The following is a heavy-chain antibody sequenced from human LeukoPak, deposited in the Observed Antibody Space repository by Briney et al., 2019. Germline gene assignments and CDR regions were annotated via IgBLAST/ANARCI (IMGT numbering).Heavy chain of an antibody. CDR3: ARGRLTMMPYCMDV. V-gene: IGHV1-2*02. D-gene: IGHD3-22*01. Sequence: ASVKVSCKASGYTFTGYYMHWVRQAPGQGLEWMGWINPNSGGTNYAQKFQGRVTMTRDTSISTAYMELSRLRSDDTAVYYCARGRLTMMPYCMDVWGKGTTVTVSS. CDR1: GYTFTGYY. J-gene: IGHJ6*03. CDR2: INPNSGGT.